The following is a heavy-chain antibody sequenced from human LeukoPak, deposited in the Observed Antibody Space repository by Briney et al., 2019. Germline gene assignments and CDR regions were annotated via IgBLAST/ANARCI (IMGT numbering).Heavy chain of an antibody. CDR1: GGSISSGTYS. D-gene: IGHD6-19*01. CDR3: ARVPTAVAGTKTRLDFDY. J-gene: IGHJ4*02. CDR2: IDHSGNT. Sequence: SETLSLTCAVSGGSISSGTYSWNWIRQPPGKDLEWIGYIDHSGNTYYNPSLNSRVTISVDTSKNQFSLKLSSVTAADTAVYYCARVPTAVAGTKTRLDFDYWGQGTLVTVSS. V-gene: IGHV4-30-2*01.